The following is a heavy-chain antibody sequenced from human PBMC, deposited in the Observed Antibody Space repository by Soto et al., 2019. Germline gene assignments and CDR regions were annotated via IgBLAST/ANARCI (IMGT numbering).Heavy chain of an antibody. Sequence: GGSLRLSCAASGFTFDDYGMSWVRQAPGKGLEWVSGINWNGGSTGYADSVKGRFTISRDNAKNSLYLQMNSLRAEDTALYYCARDRSDTMIVRLFDYWGQGTLVTVSS. CDR3: ARDRSDTMIVRLFDY. CDR2: INWNGGST. V-gene: IGHV3-20*04. CDR1: GFTFDDYG. J-gene: IGHJ4*02. D-gene: IGHD3-22*01.